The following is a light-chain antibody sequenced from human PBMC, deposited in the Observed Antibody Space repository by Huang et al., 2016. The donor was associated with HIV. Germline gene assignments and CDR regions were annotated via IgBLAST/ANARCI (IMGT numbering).Light chain of an antibody. J-gene: IGKJ2*01. CDR1: QVTSGW. Sequence: DIQMAQSPSSVSASVGDTVTITCRASQVTSGWVAWYQQKPGKAPKLLIFGTSILQSGFPSRFSVSGSETDFTLTISSLQPEDFATYYCHQANDFPYTFGQGTKLEIK. CDR3: HQANDFPYT. CDR2: GTS. V-gene: IGKV1D-12*01.